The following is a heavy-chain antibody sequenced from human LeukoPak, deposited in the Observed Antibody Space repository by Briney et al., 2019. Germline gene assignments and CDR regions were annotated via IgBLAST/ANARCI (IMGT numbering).Heavy chain of an antibody. CDR2: INWNGGSR. V-gene: IGHV3-20*04. CDR1: GFNFDDYV. J-gene: IGHJ4*02. Sequence: GGSLRLSCAASGFNFDDYVMTWVRQAPGKGLEWVSSINWNGGSRGYADSVKGRFTISRDNSKNTLYLQMNSLRAEDTAVYYCAKSSPPPLRYWGQGTLVTVSS. CDR3: AKSSPPPLRY.